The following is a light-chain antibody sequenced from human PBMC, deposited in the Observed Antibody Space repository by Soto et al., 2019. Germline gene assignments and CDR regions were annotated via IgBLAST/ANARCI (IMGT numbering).Light chain of an antibody. J-gene: IGLJ2*01. Sequence: QSVLTQPPSASGSPGQSVTISCTGTSSDVGGYNYVSWYQQHSGKAPKLMISEVSKRPSGVPDRFSGSKSGSTASLTVSGLQPEDEANYYCSSYARSNSVVFGGGTKLTVL. V-gene: IGLV2-8*01. CDR1: SSDVGGYNY. CDR3: SSYARSNSVV. CDR2: EVS.